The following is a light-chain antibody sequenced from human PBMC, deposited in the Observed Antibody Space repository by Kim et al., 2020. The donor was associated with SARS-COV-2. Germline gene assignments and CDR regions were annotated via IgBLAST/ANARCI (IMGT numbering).Light chain of an antibody. V-gene: IGKV1-27*01. J-gene: IGKJ1*01. Sequence: ASVGDRVTITCRASQDIKNYLAWYRQKPGKVPEVLIYAASILQSGVPSRISGSDSGTDFTLTINSLQPEDVATYYCQKYNSAPWTFGQGTKVDIK. CDR1: QDIKNY. CDR2: AAS. CDR3: QKYNSAPWT.